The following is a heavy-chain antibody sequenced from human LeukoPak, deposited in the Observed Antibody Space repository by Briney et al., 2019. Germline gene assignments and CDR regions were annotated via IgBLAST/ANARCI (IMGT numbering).Heavy chain of an antibody. D-gene: IGHD3-22*01. Sequence: SETLSLTCTVSGGSISSSIYYWGWIRQPPGKGLEWIGYIYYSGSTNYNPSLKSRVTISVDTSKNQFSLKLSSVTAADTAVYYCARSIVPRNYYDSSGYSPGGYGMDVWGQGTTVTVSS. V-gene: IGHV4-61*05. CDR3: ARSIVPRNYYDSSGYSPGGYGMDV. J-gene: IGHJ6*02. CDR2: IYYSGST. CDR1: GGSISSSIYY.